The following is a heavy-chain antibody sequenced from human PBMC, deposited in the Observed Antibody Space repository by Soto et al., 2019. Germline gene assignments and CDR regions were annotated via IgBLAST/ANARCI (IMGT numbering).Heavy chain of an antibody. CDR2: INPSGGST. Sequence: ASVKVSCKASGYTFTSYYMHWVRQAPGQGLEWMGIINPSGGSTSYAQKFQGRVTMTRDTSTSTVYMELSSLRSEDTAVYYCARDFLYCSGGSCYSHSFENWFDPWGQGTLVTVSS. J-gene: IGHJ5*02. CDR1: GYTFTSYY. CDR3: ARDFLYCSGGSCYSHSFENWFDP. D-gene: IGHD2-15*01. V-gene: IGHV1-46*03.